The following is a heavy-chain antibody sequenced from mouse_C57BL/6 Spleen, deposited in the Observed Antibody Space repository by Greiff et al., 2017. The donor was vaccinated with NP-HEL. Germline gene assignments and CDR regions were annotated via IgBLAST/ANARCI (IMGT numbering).Heavy chain of an antibody. CDR3: ARDSPDDYDGFAY. Sequence: VQLKESGPGLVKPSQSLSLTCSVTGYSITSGYYWNWIRQFPGNKLEWMGYISYDGSNNYNPSLKNRISITRDTSKNQFFLKLNSVTTEDTATYYCARDSPDDYDGFAYWGQGTLVTVSA. CDR1: GYSITSGYY. D-gene: IGHD2-4*01. J-gene: IGHJ3*01. V-gene: IGHV3-6*01. CDR2: ISYDGSN.